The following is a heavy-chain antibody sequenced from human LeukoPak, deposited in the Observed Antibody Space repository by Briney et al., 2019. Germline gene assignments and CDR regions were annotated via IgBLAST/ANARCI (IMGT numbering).Heavy chain of an antibody. CDR3: AKRPSDYGDYVSYFDY. V-gene: IGHV3-30*18. J-gene: IGHJ4*02. D-gene: IGHD4-17*01. Sequence: PGGSLRLSCAASGFSFISYGMHWVRQAPGKGLEWVGVISDDGRRKDYADSVKGRFTISRDNSNDTLYLQMNSLRAEDTAVYYCAKRPSDYGDYVSYFDYWGRETWSPSPQ. CDR2: ISDDGRRK. CDR1: GFSFISYG.